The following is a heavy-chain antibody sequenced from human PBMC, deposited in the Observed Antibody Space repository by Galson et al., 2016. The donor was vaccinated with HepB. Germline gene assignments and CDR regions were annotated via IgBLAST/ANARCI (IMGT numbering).Heavy chain of an antibody. V-gene: IGHV3-11*04. CDR2: TI. CDR3: ARDINWNDGGFFDY. Sequence: TIYYADSVRGRFTISRDNAKNSVSLQMNSLRAEDTAVYYCARDINWNDGGFFDYWGQGTLVTVSS. D-gene: IGHD1-1*01. J-gene: IGHJ4*02.